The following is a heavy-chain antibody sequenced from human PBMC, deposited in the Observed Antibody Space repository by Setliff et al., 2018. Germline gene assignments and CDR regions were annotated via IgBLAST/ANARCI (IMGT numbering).Heavy chain of an antibody. CDR3: ARDLSLWFGELRVYYYGMDV. V-gene: IGHV3-30-3*01. CDR1: GFTFSNYW. Sequence: GSLRLSCAASGFTFSNYWMSWVRQAPGKGLEWVAVISYDGSNKYYADSVKGRFTISRDNSKNTLYLQMNSLRAEDTAVYYCARDLSLWFGELRVYYYGMDVWGQGTTVTVSS. D-gene: IGHD3-10*01. J-gene: IGHJ6*02. CDR2: ISYDGSNK.